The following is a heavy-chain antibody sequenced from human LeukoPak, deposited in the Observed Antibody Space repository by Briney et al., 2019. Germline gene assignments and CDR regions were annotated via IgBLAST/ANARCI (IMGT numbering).Heavy chain of an antibody. CDR2: IYYSGST. D-gene: IGHD3-3*01. V-gene: IGHV4-59*01. Sequence: SETLSLTCTVSGGSISSYYWSWIRQPPGKGREWVGYIYYSGSTNYNPSLKSRVTISVDTSKNQFSLKLSSVTAADTAVYYCARTVQNYDFWSGYSAIYNWFDPWGQGTLVTVSS. CDR3: ARTVQNYDFWSGYSAIYNWFDP. J-gene: IGHJ5*02. CDR1: GGSISSYY.